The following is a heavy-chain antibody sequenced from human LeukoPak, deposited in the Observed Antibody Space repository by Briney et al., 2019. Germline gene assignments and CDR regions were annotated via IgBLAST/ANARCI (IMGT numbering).Heavy chain of an antibody. V-gene: IGHV3-23*01. CDR1: GFTFNNYA. CDR2: SSASGDSP. D-gene: IGHD3-10*01. J-gene: IGHJ1*01. Sequence: GGSLRLPCTASGFTFNNYAMSWVRQAPGKGLEWVSASSASGDSPYYADSVKGRFTISRDNSKNTLDLQMNSLRVEGTAVYYCAKGVYGSGSYREYFEQWGQGTLVTVSS. CDR3: AKGVYGSGSYREYFEQ.